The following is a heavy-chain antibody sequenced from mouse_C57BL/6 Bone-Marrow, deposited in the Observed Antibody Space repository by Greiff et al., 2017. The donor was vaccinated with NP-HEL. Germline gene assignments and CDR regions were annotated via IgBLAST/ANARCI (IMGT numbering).Heavy chain of an antibody. CDR2: IDPENGDT. Sequence: VQLKESGAELVRPGASVKLSCTASGFNIKDDYMHWVKQRPEQGLEWIGRIDPENGDTEYASKFQGKATITADTSSNTAYLQLSSLTSEDTAVYYCTPLLLRYFAYWGQGTLVTVSA. V-gene: IGHV14-4*01. D-gene: IGHD1-1*01. J-gene: IGHJ3*01. CDR1: GFNIKDDY. CDR3: TPLLLRYFAY.